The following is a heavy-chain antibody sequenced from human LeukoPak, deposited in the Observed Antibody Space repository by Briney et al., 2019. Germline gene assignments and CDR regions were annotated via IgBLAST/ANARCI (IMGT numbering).Heavy chain of an antibody. J-gene: IGHJ5*02. D-gene: IGHD3-10*01. V-gene: IGHV3-23*01. CDR1: GFTFSSYA. CDR2: ISGSGGST. Sequence: PGGSLRLSCAASGFTFSSYAMSWVRQAPGKGREWVSAISGSGGSTYYADSVKGRFTISRDNSKNTLYLQMNSLRAEDTAVYYCAKEGPMVRGVIITSSWFDPWGQGTLVTVSS. CDR3: AKEGPMVRGVIITSSWFDP.